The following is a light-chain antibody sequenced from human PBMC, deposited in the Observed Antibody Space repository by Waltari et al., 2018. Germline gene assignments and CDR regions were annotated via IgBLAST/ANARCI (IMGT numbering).Light chain of an antibody. V-gene: IGLV3-19*01. Sequence: SSELTQDPAVSVAMGQTVTITCQGNGLRSYYASWYQPRPGKAPFLIMYDKNNRPSWVQDRFSGSNSDNSASLTITGAQSEDEASYYCHSRDASGVGGSFGGGTKLTVL. CDR3: HSRDASGVGGS. J-gene: IGLJ2*01. CDR1: GLRSYY. CDR2: DKN.